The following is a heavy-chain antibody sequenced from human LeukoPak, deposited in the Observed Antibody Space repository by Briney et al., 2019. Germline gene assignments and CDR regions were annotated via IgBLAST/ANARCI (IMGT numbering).Heavy chain of an antibody. CDR2: IYYGGNT. CDR3: ASGGALVATLAY. V-gene: IGHV4-31*03. J-gene: IGHJ4*02. CDR1: GGSISSSSYY. D-gene: IGHD5-12*01. Sequence: SETLSLTCTVSGGSISSSSYYWGWIRQHPGKGLEWIGYIYYGGNTYYNPSLESRVSISLDTSKNKFSLKLSSVTAADTATYYCASGGALVATLAYWGQGILVTVSS.